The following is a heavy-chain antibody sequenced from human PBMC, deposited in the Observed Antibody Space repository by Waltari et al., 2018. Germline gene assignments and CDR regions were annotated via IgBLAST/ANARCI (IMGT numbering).Heavy chain of an antibody. CDR2: INHSGST. CDR1: GGSFSGYY. Sequence: QVQLQQWGAGLLKPSETLSLTCAVYGGSFSGYYWSWIRQPPGKGLEWIGEINHSGSTNYNPSPKSRVTISVDTSKNQFSLKLSSVTAADTAVYYCASRSCGGDCYQFDYWGQGTLVTVSS. J-gene: IGHJ4*02. V-gene: IGHV4-34*01. CDR3: ASRSCGGDCYQFDY. D-gene: IGHD2-21*01.